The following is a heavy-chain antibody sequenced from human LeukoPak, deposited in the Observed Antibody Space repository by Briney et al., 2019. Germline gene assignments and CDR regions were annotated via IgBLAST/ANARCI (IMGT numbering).Heavy chain of an antibody. J-gene: IGHJ5*02. Sequence: SGPTLVKPTQTLTLTCTFSGFSLSTSGVGVGWIRQPPGKALKWLAVIYWDDDNRYSPSLRNRLTITKDTSKNQVVLKMTNVDPVDTATYYCAHRRYTAGYNWFDPWGQGTLVTVSS. CDR1: GFSLSTSGVG. V-gene: IGHV2-5*02. CDR3: AHRRYTAGYNWFDP. CDR2: IYWDDDN. D-gene: IGHD5-18*01.